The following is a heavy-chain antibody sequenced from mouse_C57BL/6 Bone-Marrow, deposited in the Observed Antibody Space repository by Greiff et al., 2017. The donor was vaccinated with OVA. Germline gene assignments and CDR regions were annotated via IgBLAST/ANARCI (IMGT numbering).Heavy chain of an antibody. CDR3: ASGGYFAY. J-gene: IGHJ3*01. CDR2: INPITGGT. CDR1: GYSFTGYY. D-gene: IGHD1-1*02. V-gene: IGHV1-42*01. Sequence: EVKVEESGPELVKPGASVKISCKASGYSFTGYYMNWVKQSPEKSLEWIGEINPITGGTTYNQKFKAKAPLTVDKSSSTAYMQLKSLTSEDSAVYYCASGGYFAYWGQGTLVTVSA.